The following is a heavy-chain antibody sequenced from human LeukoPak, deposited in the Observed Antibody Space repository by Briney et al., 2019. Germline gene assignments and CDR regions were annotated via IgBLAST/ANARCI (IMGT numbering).Heavy chain of an antibody. V-gene: IGHV3-9*01. CDR1: GFTFDDYA. Sequence: GGSLRLSCAASGFTFDDYAMHWVRQAPGKGLEWVSGISWNSGSIGYADSVKGRFTISRDNAKNSLYLQTNSLSAEDTAVYFCARAALLTGGGYHFDSWGQGTLVTVSS. D-gene: IGHD7-27*01. CDR3: ARAALLTGGGYHFDS. CDR2: ISWNSGSI. J-gene: IGHJ4*02.